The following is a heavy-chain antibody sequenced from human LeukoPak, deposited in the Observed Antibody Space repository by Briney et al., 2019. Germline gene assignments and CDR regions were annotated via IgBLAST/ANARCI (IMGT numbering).Heavy chain of an antibody. J-gene: IGHJ3*02. CDR2: IIPIYGTA. V-gene: IGHV1-69*05. Sequence: GASVKVSCKASGGTFSSYAISWVRQAPGQGLEWMGGIIPIYGTANYAQKFQGRVTITTDESTSTAYMELSSLRSEDTAVYYCARVKGPRGIVGATRGGAFDIWGQGTMVTVSS. CDR3: ARVKGPRGIVGATRGGAFDI. CDR1: GGTFSSYA. D-gene: IGHD1-26*01.